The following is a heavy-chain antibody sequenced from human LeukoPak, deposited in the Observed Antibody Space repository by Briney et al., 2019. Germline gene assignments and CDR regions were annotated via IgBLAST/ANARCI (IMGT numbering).Heavy chain of an antibody. J-gene: IGHJ3*02. CDR1: GGSISSSSYY. CDR2: IYYSGST. Sequence: SETLSLTCTVSGGSISSSSYYWGWIRQPPGNGLELIGSIYYSGSTYYNASLKSRVTISVDTSKNQFSLKLSSVTAADTAVYYCARLYDFWSGSLLGAFDIWGQGTMVTVSS. V-gene: IGHV4-39*01. D-gene: IGHD3-3*01. CDR3: ARLYDFWSGSLLGAFDI.